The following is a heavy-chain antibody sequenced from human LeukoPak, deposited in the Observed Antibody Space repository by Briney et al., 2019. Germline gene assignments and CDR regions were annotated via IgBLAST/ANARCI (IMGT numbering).Heavy chain of an antibody. D-gene: IGHD6-13*01. Sequence: TSETLSLTCTVSGGSISSGSYYWCWIRQPAGKGLEWIGRIYTSGSTNYNPSLKSRVTISVDTSKNQFSLKLSSVTAADTAVYYCARAGYSSSWGESYYYYYMDVWGKGTTVTISS. CDR2: IYTSGST. J-gene: IGHJ6*03. V-gene: IGHV4-61*02. CDR3: ARAGYSSSWGESYYYYYMDV. CDR1: GGSISSGSYY.